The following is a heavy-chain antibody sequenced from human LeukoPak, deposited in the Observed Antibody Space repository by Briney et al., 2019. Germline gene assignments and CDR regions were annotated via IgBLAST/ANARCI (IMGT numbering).Heavy chain of an antibody. Sequence: SETLSPTCTVSGGSISSYYWSWIRQPAGKGLEWIGRIYTSGSTNYNPSLKSRVTMSVDTSKNQFSLKLSSVTAADTAVYYCARGLRITMVRGVISAFDIWGQGTMVTVSS. CDR1: GGSISSYY. J-gene: IGHJ3*02. CDR2: IYTSGST. V-gene: IGHV4-4*07. CDR3: ARGLRITMVRGVISAFDI. D-gene: IGHD3-10*01.